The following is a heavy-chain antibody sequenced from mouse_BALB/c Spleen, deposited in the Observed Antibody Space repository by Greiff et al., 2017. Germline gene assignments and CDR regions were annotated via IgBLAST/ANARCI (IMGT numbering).Heavy chain of an antibody. CDR2: IWAGGST. CDR1: GFSLTSYG. Sequence: VHLVESGPGLVAPSQSLSITCTVSGFSLTSYGVHWVRQPPGKGLEWLGVIWAGGSTNYNSALMSRLSISKDNSKSQVFLKMNSLQTDDTAMYYCARDPGYGNYDGFAYWGQGTLVTVSA. V-gene: IGHV2-9*02. J-gene: IGHJ3*01. CDR3: ARDPGYGNYDGFAY. D-gene: IGHD2-1*01.